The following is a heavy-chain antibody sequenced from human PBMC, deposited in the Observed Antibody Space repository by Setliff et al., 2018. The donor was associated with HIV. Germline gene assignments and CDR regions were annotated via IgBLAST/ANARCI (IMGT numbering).Heavy chain of an antibody. CDR3: ARGPPGSSIGWYVGY. CDR1: GGSISSGGYY. V-gene: IGHV4-31*03. J-gene: IGHJ4*02. Sequence: SETLSLTCTVSGGSISSGGYYWSWIRQHPGKGLEWIGYMYHSGSTHYNPSLKSRVTISVDTSKNQFSLRLSSVIAADTAVYYCARGPPGSSIGWYVGYWGQGTLVTVSS. CDR2: MYHSGST. D-gene: IGHD6-19*01.